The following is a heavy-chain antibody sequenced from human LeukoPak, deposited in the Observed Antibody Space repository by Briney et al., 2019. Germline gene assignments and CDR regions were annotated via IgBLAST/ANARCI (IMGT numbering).Heavy chain of an antibody. V-gene: IGHV3-30*02. J-gene: IGHJ5*02. CDR1: GFTFSSHG. D-gene: IGHD3-9*01. CDR3: AKGRYFDDSWFDP. Sequence: GGSLRLSCAASGFTFSSHGMHWVRQAPGKGLEWVAFIRYDGSNKYYADSVKGRFTISRDNSKNTLYLQMNSLRAEDTAVYYCAKGRYFDDSWFDPWGQGTLVTVSS. CDR2: IRYDGSNK.